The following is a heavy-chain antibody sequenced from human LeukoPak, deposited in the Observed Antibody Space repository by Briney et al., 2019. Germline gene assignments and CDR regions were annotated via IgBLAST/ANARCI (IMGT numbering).Heavy chain of an antibody. CDR2: ISWNSGSI. CDR3: AKEGLDEGSSSLLSHYGMDV. CDR1: GFTFDDYT. V-gene: IGHV3-9*01. Sequence: GRSLRLSCAASGFTFDDYTMHWVRQAPGKGLEWVSGISWNSGSIDYADSVKGRFTISRDNAKNSLYLQMNSLRAEDTALYYCAKEGLDEGSSSLLSHYGMDVWGQGTTVTVSS. J-gene: IGHJ6*02. D-gene: IGHD6-6*01.